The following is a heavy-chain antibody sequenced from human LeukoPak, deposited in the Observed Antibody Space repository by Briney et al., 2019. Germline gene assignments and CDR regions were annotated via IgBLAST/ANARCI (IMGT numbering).Heavy chain of an antibody. Sequence: GGSLRLSCAASGFTFSSYGMHWVRQAPGKGLEWVAVISYDGSNKYYADSVKGRFTISRDNSKNTLYLQMNSLRAEDTAVYYCARVFRGSGFDPWGQGTLVTVSS. CDR2: ISYDGSNK. V-gene: IGHV3-30*03. CDR1: GFTFSSYG. D-gene: IGHD3-16*01. J-gene: IGHJ5*02. CDR3: ARVFRGSGFDP.